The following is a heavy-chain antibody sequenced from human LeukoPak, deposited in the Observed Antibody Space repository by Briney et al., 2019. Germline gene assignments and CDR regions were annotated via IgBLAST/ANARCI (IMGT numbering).Heavy chain of an antibody. V-gene: IGHV1-69*05. CDR3: ASRSGFTSVFPFDY. D-gene: IGHD3-10*01. CDR2: IIPIFGTA. J-gene: IGHJ4*02. Sequence: SVKVSCKASGGTFSSYAISWVRQAPGQGLEWMGRIIPIFGTANYAQKSQGRVTITTDESTSTAYMELSSLRSEDTAVYYCASRSGFTSVFPFDYWGQGTLVTVSS. CDR1: GGTFSSYA.